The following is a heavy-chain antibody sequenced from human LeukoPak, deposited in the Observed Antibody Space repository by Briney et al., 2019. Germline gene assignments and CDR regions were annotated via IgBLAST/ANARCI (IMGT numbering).Heavy chain of an antibody. J-gene: IGHJ4*02. V-gene: IGHV1-69*13. Sequence: ASVKVSCKASGGTFSSYAISWVRQAPGQGLEWMGGIIPIFGTANYAQKFQGRVTITADESTSTAYTELSSLRSEDTAVYYCARDTDTAMVEDYWGQGTLVTVSS. CDR2: IIPIFGTA. CDR1: GGTFSSYA. CDR3: ARDTDTAMVEDY. D-gene: IGHD5-18*01.